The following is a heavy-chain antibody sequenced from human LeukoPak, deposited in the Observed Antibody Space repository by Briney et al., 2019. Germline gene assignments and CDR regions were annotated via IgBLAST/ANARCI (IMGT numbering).Heavy chain of an antibody. V-gene: IGHV3-7*04. CDR2: IQQDGSEK. CDR1: GFTFRSYW. D-gene: IGHD4-17*01. CDR3: ARDNGDYFDY. J-gene: IGHJ4*02. Sequence: GGSLRLSCAASGFTFRSYWMCRVRQAPGKGLEWVANIQQDGSEKHYVDSVKGRFTISRDNAKSSLYLQMNSLRAEDTAVYYCARDNGDYFDYWGQGTLVTVSS.